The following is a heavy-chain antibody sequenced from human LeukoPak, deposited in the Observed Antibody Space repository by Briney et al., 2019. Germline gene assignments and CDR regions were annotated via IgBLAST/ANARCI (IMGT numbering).Heavy chain of an antibody. D-gene: IGHD3-22*01. J-gene: IGHJ3*02. V-gene: IGHV4-34*01. CDR3: ATANDRTYYYDSSGYNDAFDI. Sequence: PSETLSLTCAVYGGSFSGYYWSWIRQPPGKGLEWIGEINHSGSTNYNPSLKSRVTISVDTSKNQFSLKLSSVTAADTAVYYCATANDRTYYYDSSGYNDAFDIWGQGTMVTVSS. CDR2: INHSGST. CDR1: GGSFSGYY.